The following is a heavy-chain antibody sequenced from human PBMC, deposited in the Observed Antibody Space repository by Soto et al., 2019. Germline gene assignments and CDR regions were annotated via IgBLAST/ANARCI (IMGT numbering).Heavy chain of an antibody. J-gene: IGHJ1*01. Sequence: GGSLRLSCAASGFTFSSYGMHWVRQAPGKGLEWVAVIWYDGSNKYYADSVKGRFTISRDNSKNTLYLQMNSLRAEDTAVYYCARDSGVDYGDNAEYFQHWGQGTLVTVSS. V-gene: IGHV3-33*01. CDR2: IWYDGSNK. CDR1: GFTFSSYG. CDR3: ARDSGVDYGDNAEYFQH. D-gene: IGHD4-17*01.